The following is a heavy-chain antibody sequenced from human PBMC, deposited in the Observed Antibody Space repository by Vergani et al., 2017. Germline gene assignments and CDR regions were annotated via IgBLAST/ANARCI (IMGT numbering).Heavy chain of an antibody. D-gene: IGHD3-16*01. CDR3: AKEITPYYYYMDV. Sequence: QVQLVQSGAEVKKPGASVKVSCKASGGTFSSYGMHWVRQAPGKGLEWVAVISYDGSNKYYADSVKGRFTISRDNSKNTLYLQMNSLRAEDTAVYYCAKEITPYYYYMDVWGKGTTVTVSS. V-gene: IGHV3-30*18. CDR1: GGTFSSYG. J-gene: IGHJ6*03. CDR2: ISYDGSNK.